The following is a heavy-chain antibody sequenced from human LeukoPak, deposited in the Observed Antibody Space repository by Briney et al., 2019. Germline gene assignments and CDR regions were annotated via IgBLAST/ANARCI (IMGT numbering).Heavy chain of an antibody. V-gene: IGHV3-23*01. J-gene: IGHJ4*02. D-gene: IGHD3-16*01. CDR3: AKDYAVGSIDY. CDR2: ISGSGGST. Sequence: GGSLRLSCAVSGFTFSNYGMSWVRQAPGKGLEWVSVISGSGGSTYYADSVKGRFTVSRDNSRDTLSLQMNRLRVEDTAVYYCAKDYAVGSIDYWGQGTLVTVSS. CDR1: GFTFSNYG.